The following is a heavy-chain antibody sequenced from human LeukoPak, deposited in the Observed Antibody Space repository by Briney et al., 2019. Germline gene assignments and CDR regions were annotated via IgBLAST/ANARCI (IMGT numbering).Heavy chain of an antibody. CDR1: GGSISSGGYS. J-gene: IGHJ4*02. V-gene: IGHV4-31*03. Sequence: SETLSLTCTVSGGSISSGGYSWNWIRQYPGKGLEWIGNIYYSGSTYYNPSLKSRITISVDTSKNQFSLKLSSVTAADTAVYNCAREILTTVTTGYFDYWGQGTLVTVSS. D-gene: IGHD4-11*01. CDR3: AREILTTVTTGYFDY. CDR2: IYYSGST.